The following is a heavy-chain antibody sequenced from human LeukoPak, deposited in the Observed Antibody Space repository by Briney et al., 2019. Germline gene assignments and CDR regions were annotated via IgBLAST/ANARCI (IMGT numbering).Heavy chain of an antibody. CDR1: GFTFSSYT. Sequence: GGSLRLSCAASGFTFSSYTMNWVRQAPGKGLEWVSSMSNSSRYIYYADSVKGRFTISRDNAKNSLYLQMNSLRAEDTAVYYCASWGATVTTSFWGQGTLVTVSS. CDR2: MSNSSRYI. CDR3: ASWGATVTTSF. J-gene: IGHJ4*02. D-gene: IGHD4-11*01. V-gene: IGHV3-21*01.